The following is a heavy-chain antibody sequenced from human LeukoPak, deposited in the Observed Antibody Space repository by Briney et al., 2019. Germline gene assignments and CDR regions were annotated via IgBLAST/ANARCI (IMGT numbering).Heavy chain of an antibody. V-gene: IGHV1-69-2*01. CDR3: ATDRGYNTYGVFQY. Sequence: GASVKVSCKASGYTFTDYYMHWVQQAPGKGLEWMGRVDPEDGETIYAEKFQGRVTITADTSTDTAYMELSSLRSEDTAVYYCATDRGYNTYGVFQYWGQGTLVTVSS. CDR1: GYTFTDYY. CDR2: VDPEDGET. D-gene: IGHD1-1*01. J-gene: IGHJ4*02.